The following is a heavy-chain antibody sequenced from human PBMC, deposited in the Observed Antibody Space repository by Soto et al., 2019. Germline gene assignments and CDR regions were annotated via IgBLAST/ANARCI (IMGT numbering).Heavy chain of an antibody. D-gene: IGHD6-13*01. J-gene: IGHJ4*02. CDR1: GFTFNNAW. V-gene: IGHV3-15*01. Sequence: EVQLAESGGGLVKPGGSLRLSCAASGFTFNNAWLSWVRQAPGKGLEWVGRIKSKADGETTDYAAPVKGRFTISRDDSKNMLYLQMDRLKTEVTALYYCTTGLGQQLVVFDYWGQGTLITVSS. CDR2: IKSKADGETT. CDR3: TTGLGQQLVVFDY.